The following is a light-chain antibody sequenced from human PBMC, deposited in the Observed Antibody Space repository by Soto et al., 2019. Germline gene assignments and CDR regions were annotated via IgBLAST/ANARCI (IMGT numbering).Light chain of an antibody. Sequence: DIVFTQSPATLSLSPGERGILFCKASPSVPNYLAWYQQKPGQAPRLLSYGEFNRATGIPARFIGRGSWADFTLTSSRLQSEDIAIDYGQQYNNWPRTFGQGTKLDI. CDR1: PSVPNY. CDR2: GEF. J-gene: IGKJ1*01. V-gene: IGKV3-11*01. CDR3: QQYNNWPRT.